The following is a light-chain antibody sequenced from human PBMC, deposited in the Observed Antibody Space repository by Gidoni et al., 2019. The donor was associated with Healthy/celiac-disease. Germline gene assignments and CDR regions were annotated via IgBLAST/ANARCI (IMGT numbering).Light chain of an antibody. CDR1: HSISSY. V-gene: IGKV1-39*01. Sequence: DIQMTQSPSSLSASVGDRVTLTCRASHSISSYLNWYQQKPGKAPKLLIYAASSLQSGVPSRFSGRGSGTDFTLTISSLQPEDFATYYCQQSYSTPWTFGQGTKVEIK. J-gene: IGKJ1*01. CDR3: QQSYSTPWT. CDR2: AAS.